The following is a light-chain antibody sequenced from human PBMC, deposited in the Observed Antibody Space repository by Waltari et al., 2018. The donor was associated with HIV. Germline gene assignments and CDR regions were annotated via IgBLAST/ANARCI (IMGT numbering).Light chain of an antibody. V-gene: IGKV1-5*03. CDR2: KAS. J-gene: IGKJ2*01. CDR3: QQYNSYSMYT. Sequence: DIQMTQSPSTLSASVGDRVTITCRTNQSISNWLAWYQQKPGKAPKLLINKASRLESGVPSRFSGSGSGTEFTLTISSLQPEDFATYYCQQYNSYSMYTFGQGTKLEIK. CDR1: QSISNW.